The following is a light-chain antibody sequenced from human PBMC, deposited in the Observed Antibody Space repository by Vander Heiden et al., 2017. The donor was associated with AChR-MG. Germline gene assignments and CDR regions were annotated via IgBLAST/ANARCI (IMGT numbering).Light chain of an antibody. J-gene: IGKJ4*01. V-gene: IGKV3-11*01. CDR3: HQRNNWPLT. CDR1: QSVSTY. CDR2: DAS. Sequence: DTVLTQSPATLSVSPGERVTLSCRASQSVSTYLAWYQQKPGQIPRLLIYDASYRASGVPVRFSGSGSGTDFTLTISSLEPEDFAVYYCHQRNNWPLTFGGGTKLEI.